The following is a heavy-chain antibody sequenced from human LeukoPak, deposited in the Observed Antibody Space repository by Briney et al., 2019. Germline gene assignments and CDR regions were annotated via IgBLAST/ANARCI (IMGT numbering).Heavy chain of an antibody. Sequence: GAPVKVSCKASGGTFSSYAISWVRQAPGQGLEWMGRIIPIFGTANYAQKFQGRVTITTDESTSTAYMELSSLRSEDTAVYYCARGANLEYSSSWSLFRWGQGTLVTVSS. J-gene: IGHJ4*02. CDR1: GGTFSSYA. V-gene: IGHV1-69*05. CDR3: ARGANLEYSSSWSLFR. CDR2: IIPIFGTA. D-gene: IGHD6-13*01.